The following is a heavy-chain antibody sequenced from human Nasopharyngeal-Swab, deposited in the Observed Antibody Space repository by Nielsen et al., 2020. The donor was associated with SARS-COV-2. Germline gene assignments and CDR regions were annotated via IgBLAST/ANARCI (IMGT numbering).Heavy chain of an antibody. CDR2: ISSSGSTI. D-gene: IGHD2-2*01. CDR3: ARDGVSRDIVVVPAASNWFDP. Sequence: GGSLGLSCAASGFTFSDYYMSWIRQAPGKGLEWVSYISSSGSTIYYADSVKGRFTISRDNAKNSLYLQMNSLRAEDTAVYYCARDGVSRDIVVVPAASNWFDPWGQGTLVTVSS. J-gene: IGHJ5*02. CDR1: GFTFSDYY. V-gene: IGHV3-11*01.